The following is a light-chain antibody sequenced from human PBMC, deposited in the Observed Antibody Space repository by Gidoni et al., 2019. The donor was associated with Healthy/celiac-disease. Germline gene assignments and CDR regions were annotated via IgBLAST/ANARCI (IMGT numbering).Light chain of an antibody. J-gene: IGLJ3*02. CDR2: KDS. V-gene: IGLV3-25*02. Sequence: SYDLTQPPSVSVSPGQTARITCSGDALPKQYAYWYQQKPGQAPVLVIYKDSGRPSGIPERFSGSSSGTTVTLTISGVQAEDEADYYCQSADSSGTYRVFGGGTKLTVL. CDR1: ALPKQY. CDR3: QSADSSGTYRV.